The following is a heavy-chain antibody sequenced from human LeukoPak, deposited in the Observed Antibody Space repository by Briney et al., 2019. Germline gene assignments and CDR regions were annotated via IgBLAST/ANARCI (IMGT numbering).Heavy chain of an antibody. D-gene: IGHD3-22*01. CDR2: INHSGST. CDR3: ARSDYDSSGYYRD. CDR1: GXSFSGYY. J-gene: IGHJ4*02. V-gene: IGHV4-34*01. Sequence: SSETLSLTWAVYGXSFSGYYRSWIRQPPGKGLEWIGEINHSGSTNYNPSLKSRVTISVDTSKNQFSLKLSSVTAADTAVYYCARSDYDSSGYYRDWGQGTLVTVSS.